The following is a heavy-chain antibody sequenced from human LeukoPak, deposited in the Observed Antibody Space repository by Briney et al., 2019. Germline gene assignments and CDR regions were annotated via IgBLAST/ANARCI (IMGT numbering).Heavy chain of an antibody. D-gene: IGHD1-26*01. CDR3: ARAKVGARDYFDY. V-gene: IGHV3-21*01. CDR1: GFTFSSYS. CDR2: ISSSSSYI. J-gene: IGHJ4*02. Sequence: GGSLRLSCAASGFTFSSYSMIWVRQAPGRGLEWVSSISSSSSYIYYVDSVKGRFTTSRDNVENSLYLQKNSLRAEDTAVYYCARAKVGARDYFDYWGQGTLVTVSS.